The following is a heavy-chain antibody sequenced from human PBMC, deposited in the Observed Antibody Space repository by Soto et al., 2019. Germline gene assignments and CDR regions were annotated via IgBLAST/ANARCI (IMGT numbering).Heavy chain of an antibody. D-gene: IGHD3-10*01. J-gene: IGHJ4*02. CDR2: IWYDGSNK. V-gene: IGHV3-33*01. CDR3: ARAWSDYHGSGSHILDY. CDR1: GFTFSSYG. Sequence: QVQLVESGGGVVQPGRSLRLSCAASGFTFSSYGMHWVRQAPGKGLEWVAVIWYDGSNKYYADSVKGRFTISRDNSKNTLYLQMNSLRAEDTAVYYCARAWSDYHGSGSHILDYWGQGTLVTVSS.